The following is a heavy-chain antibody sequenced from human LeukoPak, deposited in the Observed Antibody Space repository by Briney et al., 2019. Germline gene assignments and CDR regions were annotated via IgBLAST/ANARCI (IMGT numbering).Heavy chain of an antibody. CDR2: MNPNSGNT. J-gene: IGHJ3*02. CDR1: GYTFTSYD. D-gene: IGHD1-26*01. CDR3: ATPPPHSGRIDAFDI. Sequence: ASVKVSCKASGYTFTSYDINWVRQATGQGLEWMGWMNPNSGNTGYAQKFQGRVTMTEDTSTDTAYMELSSLRSEDTAVYYCATPPPHSGRIDAFDIWGQGTMVTVSS. V-gene: IGHV1-8*01.